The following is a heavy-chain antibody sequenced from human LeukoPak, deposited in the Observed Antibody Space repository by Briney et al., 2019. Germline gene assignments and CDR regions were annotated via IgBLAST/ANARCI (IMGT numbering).Heavy chain of an antibody. J-gene: IGHJ4*02. V-gene: IGHV4-59*08. D-gene: IGHD2-15*01. Sequence: SETLSLTCTVSGGSISSYYWSWIRQPPGKGLEWIGYIYYSGSTNYNPSLKSRVTISVDMSKNQFSLKLSSVTAADTAVYYCARQARVCSGGSCDYFDYWGQGTLVTVSS. CDR1: GGSISSYY. CDR3: ARQARVCSGGSCDYFDY. CDR2: IYYSGST.